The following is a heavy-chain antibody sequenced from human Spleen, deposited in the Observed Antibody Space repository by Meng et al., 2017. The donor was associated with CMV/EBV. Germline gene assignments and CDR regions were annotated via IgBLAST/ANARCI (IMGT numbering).Heavy chain of an antibody. Sequence: SGPPQVHPTQSLTLTCTFSGFSLSTSGVGVGWIRQPPEKALEWLALIYWNYDERCSPSLMNRVTITKNTSKNQVVLTMTNMDPVDTGTYYCGHKTDSYGTVDYWGQGMLVTVSS. V-gene: IGHV2-5*01. CDR2: IYWNYDE. CDR3: GHKTDSYGTVDY. D-gene: IGHD5-18*01. CDR1: GFSLSTSGVG. J-gene: IGHJ4*02.